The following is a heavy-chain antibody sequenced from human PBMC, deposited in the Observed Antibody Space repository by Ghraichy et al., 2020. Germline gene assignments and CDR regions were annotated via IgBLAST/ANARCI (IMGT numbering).Heavy chain of an antibody. J-gene: IGHJ4*02. Sequence: LSLTCAASGFTFSSYAMSWVRQAPGKGLEWVLAISGSGGSTYYADSVKGRFTISRDNSKNTLYLQMNSLRAEDTAVYYCAKDQGYCSGGSCYMSNLFDYWGQGTLVTVTS. CDR1: GFTFSSYA. CDR2: ISGSGGST. V-gene: IGHV3-23*01. D-gene: IGHD2-15*01. CDR3: AKDQGYCSGGSCYMSNLFDY.